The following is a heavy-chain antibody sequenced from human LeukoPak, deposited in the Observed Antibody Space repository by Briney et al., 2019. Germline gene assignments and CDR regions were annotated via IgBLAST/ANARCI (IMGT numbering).Heavy chain of an antibody. CDR1: GFTFSSYA. CDR3: ARGYYDSSGYYSY. D-gene: IGHD3-22*01. CDR2: ISYDGSNK. J-gene: IGHJ4*02. V-gene: IGHV3-30-3*01. Sequence: GGSLRLSCAASGFTFSSYAMRWVRQAPGKGLEWVTVISYDGSNKYYADSVKGRFTISRDNSKNTLYLQMNSLRAEDTAVYYCARGYYDSSGYYSYWGQGTLVTASS.